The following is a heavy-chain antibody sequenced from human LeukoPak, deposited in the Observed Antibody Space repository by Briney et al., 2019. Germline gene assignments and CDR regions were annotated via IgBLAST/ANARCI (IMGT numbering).Heavy chain of an antibody. D-gene: IGHD3-9*01. CDR2: ISSSGSRT. Sequence: PGGSLRLSCAASGFTFNTYAMTWVRQAPGKGLEWVSAISSSGSRTNYADSVKGRFTISRDNSKNTLYLQMNSLRAEDTAVYYCAKDLITYDTLARYFDYWGQGTLVTVSS. CDR3: AKDLITYDTLARYFDY. V-gene: IGHV3-23*01. J-gene: IGHJ4*02. CDR1: GFTFNTYA.